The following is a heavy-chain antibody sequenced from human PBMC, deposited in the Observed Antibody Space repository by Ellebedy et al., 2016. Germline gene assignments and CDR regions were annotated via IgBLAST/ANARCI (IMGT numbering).Heavy chain of an antibody. J-gene: IGHJ6*02. CDR3: ARGPTARNMDV. D-gene: IGHD1-14*01. CDR1: GGSISSYY. V-gene: IGHV4-59*01. CDR2: IYYSGST. Sequence: SETLSLTCTVSGGSISSYYWSWIRQPPGKGLEWIGYIYYSGSTNYNPSLKSRVTISVDTSKNQFSLKLSSVTAADTAVYYCARGPTARNMDVWGQGTTVTVSS.